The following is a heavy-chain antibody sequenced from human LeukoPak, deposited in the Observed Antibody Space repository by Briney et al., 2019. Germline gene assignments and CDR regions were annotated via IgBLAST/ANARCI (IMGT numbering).Heavy chain of an antibody. CDR3: ARSLTVAREYNYGYGY. V-gene: IGHV5-51*01. J-gene: IGHJ4*02. CDR2: IYPGDSDT. Sequence: GESLKISCKGSGYSFPTYWIGWVRQMPGKGLEWIGIIYPGDSDTRYSPSFQGQVTISADKSISTAYLQWSSLKASDTAMYYCARSLTVAREYNYGYGYWGQGTLVTVSS. D-gene: IGHD5-18*01. CDR1: GYSFPTYW.